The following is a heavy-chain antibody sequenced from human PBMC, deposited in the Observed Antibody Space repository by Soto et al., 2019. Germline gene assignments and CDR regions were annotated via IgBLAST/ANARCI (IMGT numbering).Heavy chain of an antibody. V-gene: IGHV3-9*01. J-gene: IGHJ4*02. D-gene: IGHD3-10*01. CDR3: AKQGPTEYYYGSGRFDY. Sequence: TGGSLRLSCAASGFTFDDYAMHWVRQAPGKGLEWVSGISWNSGSIGYADSVKGRFTISRDNAKNSLYLQMNSLRAEDTALYYCAKQGPTEYYYGSGRFDYWGQGTLVTVSS. CDR1: GFTFDDYA. CDR2: ISWNSGSI.